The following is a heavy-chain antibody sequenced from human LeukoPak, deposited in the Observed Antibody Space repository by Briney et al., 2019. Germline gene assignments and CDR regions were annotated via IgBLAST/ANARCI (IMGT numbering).Heavy chain of an antibody. Sequence: GRSLRLSCAASGFTFSSYAMHWVRQAPGKGLEWVAVISYDGSNKYYADSVKGRFTISRDNSKNTLYPQMNSLRAEDTAVYYCARGITTDSWGQGTLVTVSS. CDR1: GFTFSSYA. CDR3: ARGITTDS. CDR2: ISYDGSNK. V-gene: IGHV3-30*04. J-gene: IGHJ4*02. D-gene: IGHD4-11*01.